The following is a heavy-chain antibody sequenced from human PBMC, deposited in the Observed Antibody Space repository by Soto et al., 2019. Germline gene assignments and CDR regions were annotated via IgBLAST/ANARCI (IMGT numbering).Heavy chain of an antibody. Sequence: EVQLLESGGGLVQPGGSLRLSCAASGFTFNNYAMTWVRQAPGKGLEWVSAISGGGDTTSYADSVKGRFTVSRDGSKNTLYLQKSSLRAEDTALYYCAKGRGGSGSLTPRVDFLGQGTLVTVSS. V-gene: IGHV3-23*01. CDR2: ISGGGDTT. CDR3: AKGRGGSGSLTPRVDF. D-gene: IGHD3-10*01. J-gene: IGHJ4*02. CDR1: GFTFNNYA.